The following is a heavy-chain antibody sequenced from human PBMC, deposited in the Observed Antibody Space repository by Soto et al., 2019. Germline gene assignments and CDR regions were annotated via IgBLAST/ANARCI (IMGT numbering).Heavy chain of an antibody. CDR1: GYTFTNYW. V-gene: IGHV5-51*01. CDR3: TNSGWTGGVAY. J-gene: IGHJ4*02. CDR2: IYPGDSGT. Sequence: GESLKISCKASGYTFTNYWIGWVRQMPGKGLEWMGNIYPGDSGTKYSPSFQGQVTISADRSISTAYLQWSSLKASDTAIYYCTNSGWTGGVAYWGPGPLVTVSS. D-gene: IGHD1-26*01.